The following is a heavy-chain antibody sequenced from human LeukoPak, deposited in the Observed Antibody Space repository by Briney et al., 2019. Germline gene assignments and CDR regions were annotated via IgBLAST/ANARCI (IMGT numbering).Heavy chain of an antibody. J-gene: IGHJ6*02. CDR3: AVQLRGSYYYYGMDV. D-gene: IGHD5-18*01. CDR2: IYYSGST. CDR1: GGSISSYY. Sequence: SETLSLTCTVSGGSISSYYWSWIRQPPGKGLEWIGYIYYSGSTNYNPSLKSRVTISVDTSKNQFSLKLSSVTAADTAVYYCAVQLRGSYYYYGMDVWGQGTTVTVSS. V-gene: IGHV4-59*12.